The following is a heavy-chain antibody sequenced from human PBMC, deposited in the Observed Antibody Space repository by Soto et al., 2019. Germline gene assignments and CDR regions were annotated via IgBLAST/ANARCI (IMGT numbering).Heavy chain of an antibody. CDR2: IIPIFGTA. CDR3: ANLRGYDILTGYSSLDAFDI. Sequence: SVKVSCKSSGGTFSSYAISWVRQAPGQGLEWMGGIIPIFGTANYAQKFQGRVTITADESTSTAYMELSSLRSEDTAVYYCANLRGYDILTGYSSLDAFDIWGQGTMVTVSS. CDR1: GGTFSSYA. D-gene: IGHD3-9*01. J-gene: IGHJ3*02. V-gene: IGHV1-69*13.